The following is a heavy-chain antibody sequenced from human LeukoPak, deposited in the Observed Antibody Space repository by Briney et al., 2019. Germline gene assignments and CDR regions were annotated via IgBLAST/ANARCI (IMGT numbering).Heavy chain of an antibody. CDR2: IYPGDSDT. CDR3: ARRAVGATQGSYYFDY. V-gene: IGHV5-51*01. D-gene: IGHD1-26*01. CDR1: GYSFTSYW. Sequence: GESLKISCKGSGYSFTSYWIGWVRQMPGKGLEWMGIIYPGDSDTRYSPSFQGQVTISADKSISTAYPQWSSLKASDTAMYYCARRAVGATQGSYYFDYWGQGTLVTVSS. J-gene: IGHJ4*02.